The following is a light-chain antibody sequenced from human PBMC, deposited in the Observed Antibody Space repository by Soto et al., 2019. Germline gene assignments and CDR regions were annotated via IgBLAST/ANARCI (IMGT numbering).Light chain of an antibody. CDR2: EVV. J-gene: IGLJ2*01. Sequence: QSVLTQPPSASGSPGQSVTISCSGTKNDIGVYDFVSWYQHHPGKAPRLIIYEVVQRPSGVPDRFSGSKSGNTASLAISGLQFEDEADYYCAAWDDSLKGVVFGGGTKLTVL. CDR1: KNDIGVYDF. CDR3: AAWDDSLKGVV. V-gene: IGLV2-8*01.